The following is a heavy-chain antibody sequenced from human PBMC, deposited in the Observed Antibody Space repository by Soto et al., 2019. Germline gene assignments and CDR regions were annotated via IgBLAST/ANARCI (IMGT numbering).Heavy chain of an antibody. CDR3: ARDRGSSGWYAGGWFEP. Sequence: EVQLVESGGGLVKPGGSLRLSCAASGFTFSSYSMNWVRQAPGRGLEWVSYISSSSSNKYYADSVKGRFTISRDNAKNSLYLQMNSLRAEDTAVYYCARDRGSSGWYAGGWFEPWCQGTLVTVPS. CDR2: ISSSSSNK. V-gene: IGHV3-21*01. CDR1: GFTFSSYS. J-gene: IGHJ5*02. D-gene: IGHD6-19*01.